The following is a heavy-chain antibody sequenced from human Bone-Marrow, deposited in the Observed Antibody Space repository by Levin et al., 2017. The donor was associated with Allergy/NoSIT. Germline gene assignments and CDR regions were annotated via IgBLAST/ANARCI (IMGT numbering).Heavy chain of an antibody. V-gene: IGHV1-2*02. CDR2: INPNSGT. CDR1: GYTFTDYY. Sequence: ASVKVSCKASGYTFTDYYIHWVRQAPGQRLQWMGCINPNSGTKFAQNFQGRVTMTRDTSTTTAYMELSRLVSDDTAVYYCARRLGGVGDYYYGLDVWGQGTSVTVSS. D-gene: IGHD2-21*01. J-gene: IGHJ6*02. CDR3: ARRLGGVGDYYYGLDV.